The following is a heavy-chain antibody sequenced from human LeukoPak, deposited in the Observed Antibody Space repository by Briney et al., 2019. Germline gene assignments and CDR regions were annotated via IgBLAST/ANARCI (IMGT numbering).Heavy chain of an antibody. D-gene: IGHD6-13*01. CDR3: AKEGNTRIAAAGFNY. V-gene: IGHV3-23*01. Sequence: GGSLRLSCAASGFTFSSYAMSWVRQAPGKGLEWVSAISGSGGSTYYADSVQGRFTISRDNSKNTLYLQMNSLRAEDTAVYYCAKEGNTRIAAAGFNYWRQGTLVTVSS. CDR1: GFTFSSYA. CDR2: ISGSGGST. J-gene: IGHJ4*02.